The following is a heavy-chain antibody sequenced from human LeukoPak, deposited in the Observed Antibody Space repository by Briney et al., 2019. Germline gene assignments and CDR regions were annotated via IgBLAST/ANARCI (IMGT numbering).Heavy chain of an antibody. CDR3: AKDAIVGATPFDY. CDR2: IRYDGSNK. Sequence: GGSLRLSCAASGFTFSSYGMHWVRQAPGKGLERVAFIRYDGSNKYYADSVKGRFTISRDNSKNTLYLQMNSLRAEDTAVYYCAKDAIVGATPFDYWGQGTLVTVSS. J-gene: IGHJ4*02. D-gene: IGHD1-26*01. V-gene: IGHV3-30*02. CDR1: GFTFSSYG.